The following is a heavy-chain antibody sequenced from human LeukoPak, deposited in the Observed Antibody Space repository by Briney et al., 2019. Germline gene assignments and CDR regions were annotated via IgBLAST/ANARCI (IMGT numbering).Heavy chain of an antibody. J-gene: IGHJ6*03. Sequence: GASVKVSCKASGYTFTSYGISWARQAPGQGLEWMGWISTYNGKTNYAQKLQGRVTMTTDTSTSTAYMELRSLRSDDTAVYYCARVGIPTYYYYMDVWGKGTTVSVSS. V-gene: IGHV1-18*01. CDR2: ISTYNGKT. CDR1: GYTFTSYG. CDR3: ARVGIPTYYYYMDV.